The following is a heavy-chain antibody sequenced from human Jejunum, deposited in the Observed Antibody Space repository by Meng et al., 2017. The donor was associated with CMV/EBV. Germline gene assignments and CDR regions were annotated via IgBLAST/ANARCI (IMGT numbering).Heavy chain of an antibody. D-gene: IGHD2/OR15-2a*01. Sequence: FTFSTYAMHWVRRAPGKGLEWVALVSHDGVTKQYADSVQGRLTISRDNSQNTVVLQMDSLRGEDTAVYYCAAEYRLLNTPYFEYWGQGTVVTVSS. J-gene: IGHJ4*02. CDR2: VSHDGVTK. CDR1: FTFSTYA. CDR3: AAEYRLLNTPYFEY. V-gene: IGHV3-30-3*01.